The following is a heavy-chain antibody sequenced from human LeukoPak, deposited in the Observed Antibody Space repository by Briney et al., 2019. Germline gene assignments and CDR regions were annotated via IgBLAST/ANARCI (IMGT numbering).Heavy chain of an antibody. Sequence: PSETLSLTCTVSGGSISIYYWNWIRQPAGKGLEWIGRIYTSGSTSYNPSLKSRVTISVDTSKNQFSLKLSSVTAADTAVYYCARDYYGSGSYFSWGQGTLVTVSS. V-gene: IGHV4-4*07. D-gene: IGHD3-10*01. CDR3: ARDYYGSGSYFS. CDR2: IYTSGST. CDR1: GGSISIYY. J-gene: IGHJ5*02.